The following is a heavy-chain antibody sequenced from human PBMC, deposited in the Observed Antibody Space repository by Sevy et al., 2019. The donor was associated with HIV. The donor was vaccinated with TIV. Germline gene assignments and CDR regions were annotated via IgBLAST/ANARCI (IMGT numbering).Heavy chain of an antibody. V-gene: IGHV3-33*01. CDR3: ARGLAIAAAGTDYFDY. CDR1: GFTFSSYG. Sequence: GGSLRLSCAASGFTFSSYGMHWVRQAPGKGLEWVAVIWYDGSNKYYADSVKGRFTISRDNSKNTLYLQMNSLRAEDTAEYYCARGLAIAAAGTDYFDYWGQGTLVTVSS. J-gene: IGHJ4*02. D-gene: IGHD6-13*01. CDR2: IWYDGSNK.